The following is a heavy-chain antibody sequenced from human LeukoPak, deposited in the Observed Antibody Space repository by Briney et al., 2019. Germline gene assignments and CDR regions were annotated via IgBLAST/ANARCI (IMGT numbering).Heavy chain of an antibody. V-gene: IGHV3-11*01. D-gene: IGHD3-22*01. J-gene: IGHJ4*02. CDR2: ISSSGSTI. Sequence: GGSLRLSCAASGFTFSGYHMSWIRQAPGKGLEWVSYISSSGSTIYYADSVKGRFTISRDNAKNSLYLQMNSLRAEGTAVYYCARFSYYDSHFDYWGQGTLVTVSS. CDR1: GFTFSGYH. CDR3: ARFSYYDSHFDY.